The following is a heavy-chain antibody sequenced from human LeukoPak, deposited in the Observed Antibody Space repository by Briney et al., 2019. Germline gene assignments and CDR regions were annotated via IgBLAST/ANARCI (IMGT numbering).Heavy chain of an antibody. CDR3: SRGGSWPGFFDY. V-gene: IGHV4-59*01. Sequence: SETLSLTCTVSGRSIKSYYWTWIRQPPGKGLEWIGYIYNNGNTAYNPSLKSRVTISVDTSKNQFSLKLSSVTAADTAVYYCSRGGSWPGFFDYWGQGTLVTVSS. D-gene: IGHD6-13*01. CDR1: GRSIKSYY. J-gene: IGHJ4*02. CDR2: IYNNGNT.